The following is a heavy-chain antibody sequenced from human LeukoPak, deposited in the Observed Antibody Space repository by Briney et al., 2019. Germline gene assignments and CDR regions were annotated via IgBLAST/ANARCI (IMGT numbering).Heavy chain of an antibody. CDR2: IYSSGTT. V-gene: IGHV4-59*02. CDR3: ARSLALQLSIGAFDI. CDR1: GGSVSSYS. D-gene: IGHD5-12*01. Sequence: SETLSLTCTVSGGSVSSYSWSWIRQPPGKGLEWIGYIYSSGTTKYNPSLKSRVTISVDTSNNQFSLKLSSVTAADTAVYYCARSLALQLSIGAFDIWGQGTLVTVSS. J-gene: IGHJ4*02.